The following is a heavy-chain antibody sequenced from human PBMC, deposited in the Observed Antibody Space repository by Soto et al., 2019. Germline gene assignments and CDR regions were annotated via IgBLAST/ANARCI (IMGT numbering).Heavy chain of an antibody. Sequence: QVQLRESGPGLVQPSETLSLTCTVSGGSVSSGSYYWSWIRQPPGKGLEWIGYIYYSGSTSYNPSLKSRVTMSVDTSKNQFSLKLSSVTAADTAVYYCARGLIWGQGTMVTVSS. CDR2: IYYSGST. CDR3: ARGLI. J-gene: IGHJ3*02. CDR1: GGSVSSGSYY. V-gene: IGHV4-61*01.